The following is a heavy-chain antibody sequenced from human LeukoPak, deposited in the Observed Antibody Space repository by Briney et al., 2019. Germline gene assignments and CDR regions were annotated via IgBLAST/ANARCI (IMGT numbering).Heavy chain of an antibody. J-gene: IGHJ4*02. CDR2: ISAYNGNT. D-gene: IGHD4-17*01. V-gene: IGHV1-18*01. CDR1: GYTFTSYG. CDR3: ARVGTDGDYKGYFDY. Sequence: ASVKVSCKASGYTFTSYGISWVRQAPGQGLEWMGWISAYNGNTNYAQKLQGRVTMTTDTSTSTAYMELRSLRSDDTAVYYCARVGTDGDYKGYFDYWGQGTLDTVSS.